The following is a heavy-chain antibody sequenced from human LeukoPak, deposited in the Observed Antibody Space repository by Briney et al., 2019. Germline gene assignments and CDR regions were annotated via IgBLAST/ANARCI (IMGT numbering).Heavy chain of an antibody. J-gene: IGHJ4*02. CDR2: INAGNGNT. Sequence: ASVKVSCKASGGTFSSYAISWVRQAPGQGLEWMGWINAGNGNTKYSQKFQGRVTITRDTSASTAYVELSSLRSEDTAVYYCARVKGSSWYYFDYWGQGTLVTVSS. CDR1: GGTFSSYA. CDR3: ARVKGSSWYYFDY. V-gene: IGHV1-3*01. D-gene: IGHD6-13*01.